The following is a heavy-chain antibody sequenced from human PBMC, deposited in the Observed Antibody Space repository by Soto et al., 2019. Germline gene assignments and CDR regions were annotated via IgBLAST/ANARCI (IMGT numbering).Heavy chain of an antibody. J-gene: IGHJ3*02. CDR2: INHSGST. D-gene: IGHD3-22*01. CDR3: ARGRGVVVIESDAFDI. V-gene: IGHV4-34*01. Sequence: TESLSLTCAVYAGSFSVYYISSICRPPGKGLEWIGEINHSGSTNYNPSLKSRVTISIDTSKNQFSLKLSSVTAADTAVYYCARGRGVVVIESDAFDIWGQGTMVT. CDR1: AGSFSVYY.